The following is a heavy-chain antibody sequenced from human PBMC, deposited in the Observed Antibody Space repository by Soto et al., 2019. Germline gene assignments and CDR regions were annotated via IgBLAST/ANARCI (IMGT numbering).Heavy chain of an antibody. J-gene: IGHJ5*02. CDR3: TKDGVKDGYFGNWFDP. CDR1: GGTFSNYA. CDR2: IIPIFASA. D-gene: IGHD3-10*01. V-gene: IGHV1-69*15. Sequence: QVQLVQSGAEVKKPGSSVKVSCKASGGTFSNYAITWVRQAPVQGLEWLGRIIPIFASANYAQKFQGRVTNTADDSTTTASLELSSLRSDDTAVYYCTKDGVKDGYFGNWFDPWGQGTLVTVSS.